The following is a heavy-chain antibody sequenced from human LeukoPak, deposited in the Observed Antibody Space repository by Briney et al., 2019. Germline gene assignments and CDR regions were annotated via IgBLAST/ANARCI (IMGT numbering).Heavy chain of an antibody. J-gene: IGHJ3*02. V-gene: IGHV1-2*02. D-gene: IGHD2-2*01. CDR3: ARDIVVVPAATLHDAFDI. Sequence: ASVKVSCKASGYTFTGYYMHWVRQAPGQGLEWMGWINPNSGGTNYAQKFQGRVTMTRDTSISTAYMELSRLRSDDTAVYYCARDIVVVPAATLHDAFDIWGQGTMVTVYS. CDR1: GYTFTGYY. CDR2: INPNSGGT.